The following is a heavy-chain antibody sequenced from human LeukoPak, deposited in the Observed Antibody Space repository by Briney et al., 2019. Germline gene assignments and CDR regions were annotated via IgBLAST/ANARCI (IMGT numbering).Heavy chain of an antibody. CDR1: GGSFSGYY. J-gene: IGHJ2*01. D-gene: IGHD2-2*01. Sequence: PSETLSLTCAVYGGSFSGYYWSWIRQPPGKGLEWIGEINHSGSTNYNPSLKSRVTISVDTSKNHFSLKLSSVTAADTAVYYCARGQADSTSCYGYFDLWGRGTLVTVSS. V-gene: IGHV4-34*01. CDR2: INHSGST. CDR3: ARGQADSTSCYGYFDL.